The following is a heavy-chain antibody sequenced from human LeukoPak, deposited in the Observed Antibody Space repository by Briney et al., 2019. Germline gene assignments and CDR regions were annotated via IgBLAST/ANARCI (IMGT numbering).Heavy chain of an antibody. D-gene: IGHD3-10*01. CDR3: ARGSRYYYGSGSPILDRYYYGMDV. V-gene: IGHV4-39*07. Sequence: SETLSLTCTVSGGSISSSSYYWGWIRQPPGKGLEWIGSIYYSGSTYYNPSLKSRVTISVDTSKNQFSLKLSSVTAADTAVYYCARGSRYYYGSGSPILDRYYYGMDVWGQGTTVTVSS. CDR1: GGSISSSSYY. J-gene: IGHJ6*02. CDR2: IYYSGST.